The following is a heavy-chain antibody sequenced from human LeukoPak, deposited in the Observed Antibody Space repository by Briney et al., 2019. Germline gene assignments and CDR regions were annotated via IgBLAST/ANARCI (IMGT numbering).Heavy chain of an antibody. CDR1: GYTFTGYY. D-gene: IGHD4-17*01. J-gene: IGHJ4*02. V-gene: IGHV1-2*02. CDR3: ARSDSDDYGDYFDY. CDR2: INPNSGGT. Sequence: ASVKVSCKASGYTFTGYYMHWVRQAPGQGLEWMGWINPNSGGTNYAQKFQGGVTMTRDTSISTAYMELSRLRSDDTAVYYCARSDSDDYGDYFDYWGQGTLVTVSS.